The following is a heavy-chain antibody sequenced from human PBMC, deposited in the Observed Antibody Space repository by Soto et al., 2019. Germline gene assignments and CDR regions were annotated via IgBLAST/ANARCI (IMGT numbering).Heavy chain of an antibody. CDR2: ISGSGGST. D-gene: IGHD2-15*01. Sequence: PGGSLRLSCAASGFTFSSYAMSWVRQAPGKGLEWVSAISGSGGSTYYADSVKGRFTISRDNSKNTLYPQMNSLRAEDTAVYYCAKGYCSGGSCYTKWGQGTLVTVSS. V-gene: IGHV3-23*01. J-gene: IGHJ4*02. CDR3: AKGYCSGGSCYTK. CDR1: GFTFSSYA.